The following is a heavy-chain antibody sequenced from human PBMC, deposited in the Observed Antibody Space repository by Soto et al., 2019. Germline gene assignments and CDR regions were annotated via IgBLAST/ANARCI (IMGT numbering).Heavy chain of an antibody. D-gene: IGHD3-10*01. CDR1: GGSFSGYY. J-gene: IGHJ4*02. CDR2: INHSGST. CDR3: ARGGGSGSYYNGFGYFDY. V-gene: IGHV4-34*01. Sequence: SETLSLTCAVYGGSFSGYYWSWIRQPPGKGLEWIGEINHSGSTNYNPSLKSRVTISVDTSKNQFSLKLSSVTAADTAVYYCARGGGSGSYYNGFGYFDYWGQGNLVTVSS.